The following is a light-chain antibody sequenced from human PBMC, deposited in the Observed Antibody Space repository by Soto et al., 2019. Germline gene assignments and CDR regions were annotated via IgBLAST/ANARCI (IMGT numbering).Light chain of an antibody. Sequence: QLVLTQPPSASGTPGQRVTISCSGSSSNIGRNTVNWYQQLPGTAPKVLIYSNNQRPSGVPDRLSGSKSGTSASLAISGLQSEDKADYYCAAWDDSLNAVVFGGGTKLTVL. CDR2: SNN. V-gene: IGLV1-44*01. CDR1: SSNIGRNT. CDR3: AAWDDSLNAVV. J-gene: IGLJ2*01.